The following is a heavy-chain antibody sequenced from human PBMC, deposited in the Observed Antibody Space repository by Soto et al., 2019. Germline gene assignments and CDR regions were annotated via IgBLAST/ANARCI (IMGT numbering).Heavy chain of an antibody. D-gene: IGHD2-2*01. CDR3: ADIRGYQAAFSYYMDV. V-gene: IGHV2-5*02. J-gene: IGHJ6*03. CDR2: IYWDDDK. Sequence: QITLKESGPTLVKPTQTLTLTCTFSGFSLSTSGVGVGWIRQPPAKALVWLALIYWDDDKRYSPSLKSRLTITKDTSKNQVVLTMTNMDPVDTATYYCADIRGYQAAFSYYMDVWGNGATVTVFS. CDR1: GFSLSTSGVG.